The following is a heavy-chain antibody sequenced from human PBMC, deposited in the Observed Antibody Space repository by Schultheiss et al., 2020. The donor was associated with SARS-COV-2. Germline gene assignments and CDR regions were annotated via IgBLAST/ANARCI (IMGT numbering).Heavy chain of an antibody. CDR1: GFTFSSYA. V-gene: IGHV3-30*04. Sequence: GGSLRLSCAASGFTFSSYAMHWVRQAPGKGLEWVAVISYDGSNKYYADSVKGRFTISRDNSKNTLYLQMNSLRAEDTAVYYCARSPYDYIWGSYRYILTGFDYWGQGTLVTVSS. D-gene: IGHD3-16*02. CDR2: ISYDGSNK. J-gene: IGHJ4*02. CDR3: ARSPYDYIWGSYRYILTGFDY.